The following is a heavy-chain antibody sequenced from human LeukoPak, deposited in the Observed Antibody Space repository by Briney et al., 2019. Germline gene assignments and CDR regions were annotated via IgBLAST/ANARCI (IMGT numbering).Heavy chain of an antibody. Sequence: QSGGSLRLSCAASGFTFSSYWMSWVRQAPGKGLEWVANIKQDGSEKYYVDSVKGRFTISRDNAKNSLYLQMNSLRAEDTAVYYCARDKSGLCDFWSGYYLISGDCAFDIWGQGTMVTVSS. CDR1: GFTFSSYW. V-gene: IGHV3-7*01. CDR2: IKQDGSEK. J-gene: IGHJ3*02. CDR3: ARDKSGLCDFWSGYYLISGDCAFDI. D-gene: IGHD3-3*01.